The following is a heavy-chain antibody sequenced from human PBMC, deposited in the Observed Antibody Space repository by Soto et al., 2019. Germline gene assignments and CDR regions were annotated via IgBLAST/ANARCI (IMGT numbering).Heavy chain of an antibody. V-gene: IGHV3-23*01. CDR2: ISGSGGGT. J-gene: IGHJ5*02. CDR3: ARGDGDYDWFDP. Sequence: EVQLLESGGGLVQPGGSLRLSCAASGFTFSSYAMSWVRQAPGKGLEWVSAISGSGGGTYYADSVKGRFTISRDSSKNTLYLQMHSLRSEDTAVYYCARGDGDYDWFDPWGQGTLVTVSS. CDR1: GFTFSSYA. D-gene: IGHD4-17*01.